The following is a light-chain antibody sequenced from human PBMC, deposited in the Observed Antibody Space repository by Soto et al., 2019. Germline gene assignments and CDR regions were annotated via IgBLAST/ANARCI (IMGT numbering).Light chain of an antibody. CDR3: CSYAATTPV. Sequence: QSALTQPPSVSGSPGQSVTISCTGTSSDIGGYNYVSWYQQLPGKAPKVMIYDVSKRPSGVPDRFSGSNSGNTASLTISGLQAEDEADYLFCSYAATTPVFGTGTKPTVL. V-gene: IGLV2-11*01. J-gene: IGLJ1*01. CDR1: SSDIGGYNY. CDR2: DVS.